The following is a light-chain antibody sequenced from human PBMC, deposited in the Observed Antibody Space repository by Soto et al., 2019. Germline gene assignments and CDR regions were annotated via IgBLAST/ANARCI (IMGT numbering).Light chain of an antibody. CDR2: GAS. CDR3: QQYGYSSWT. V-gene: IGKV3-20*01. J-gene: IGKJ1*01. Sequence: EVVLTQSPATLSLSPGERATLSCRASQSVSSSYLVWYQQRPGQAPRLLLYGASSRATGISDRFSGSGSGTDFTLTISRLEPEDFAVYYCQQYGYSSWTFGQGTKVDIK. CDR1: QSVSSSY.